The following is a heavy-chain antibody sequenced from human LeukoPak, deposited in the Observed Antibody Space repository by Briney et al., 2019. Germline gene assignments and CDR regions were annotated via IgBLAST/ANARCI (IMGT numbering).Heavy chain of an antibody. CDR3: ARGARGCSYGRPPWFDP. CDR1: GGSFSGYY. J-gene: IGHJ5*02. V-gene: IGHV4-34*01. Sequence: SETLSLTCAVYGGSFSGYYWSWIRQPPGKGLEWIGEINHSGSTNYNPSLKSRVTISVDTSKNQFSLKLSSVTAADTAVYYCARGARGCSYGRPPWFDPWGQGTLVTVSS. CDR2: INHSGST. D-gene: IGHD5-18*01.